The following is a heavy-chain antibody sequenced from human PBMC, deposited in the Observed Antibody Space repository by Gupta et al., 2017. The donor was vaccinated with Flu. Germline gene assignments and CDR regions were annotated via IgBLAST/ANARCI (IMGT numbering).Heavy chain of an antibody. J-gene: IGHJ2*01. CDR3: ARGRGGYGYVWYFDL. Sequence: QVQLQQWGAGLLKPSETLSLTCAVYGGSFSGYYWSWIRQPPGKGLEWIGEINHSGSTNYNPSLKSRVTISVDTSKNQFSLKLSSVTAADTAVYYCARGRGGYGYVWYFDLWGRGTLVTVSS. CDR2: INHSGST. D-gene: IGHD5-18*01. V-gene: IGHV4-34*01. CDR1: GGSFSGYY.